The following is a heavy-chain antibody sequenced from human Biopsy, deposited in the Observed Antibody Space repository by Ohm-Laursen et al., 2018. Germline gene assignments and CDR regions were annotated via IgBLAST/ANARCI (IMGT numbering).Heavy chain of an antibody. Sequence: SDTLSLTCTVSGGSIGSFFWSWIRQPPGKGLEWIGDIYYSGSTNYNPSLRSRVTISVDRSKNQFSLELSSVTAADTAVYYCARVGAGAPSIDYFDYWGQGALVTVSS. D-gene: IGHD1-26*01. V-gene: IGHV4-59*07. J-gene: IGHJ4*02. CDR1: GGSIGSFF. CDR2: IYYSGST. CDR3: ARVGAGAPSIDYFDY.